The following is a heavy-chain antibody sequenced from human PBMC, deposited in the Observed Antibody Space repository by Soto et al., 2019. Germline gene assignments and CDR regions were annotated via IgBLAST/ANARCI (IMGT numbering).Heavy chain of an antibody. CDR2: IYYSGST. Sequence: PSETLSLTCTVSGGSISSYYWSWIRQPPGKGLEWIGYIYYSGSTNYNPSLKSRVTISVDTSKNQFSLKLSSVTAADTAVCYCARDQSWFDPWGQGTLVTVSS. V-gene: IGHV4-59*01. CDR3: ARDQSWFDP. J-gene: IGHJ5*02. CDR1: GGSISSYY.